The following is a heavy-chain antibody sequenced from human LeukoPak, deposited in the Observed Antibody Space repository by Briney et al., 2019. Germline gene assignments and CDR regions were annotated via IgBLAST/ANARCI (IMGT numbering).Heavy chain of an antibody. V-gene: IGHV3-23*01. CDR1: GFTFSSYA. D-gene: IGHD2-15*01. CDR2: ISGSGGST. CDR3: AKAPLRYCSGGSCYGNY. Sequence: GGSLRLSCAASGFTFSSYAMSWVRQAPGKGLEWDSAISGSGGSTYYADSVKGRFTISRDNSKNTLYLQMNSLRAEDTAVYYCAKAPLRYCSGGSCYGNYWGQGTLVTVSS. J-gene: IGHJ4*02.